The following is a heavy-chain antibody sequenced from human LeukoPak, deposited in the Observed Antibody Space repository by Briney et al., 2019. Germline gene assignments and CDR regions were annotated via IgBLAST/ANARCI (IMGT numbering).Heavy chain of an antibody. CDR1: GFIFSTKG. CDR3: AKYRTPPPYGLDV. CDR2: ISYDGTNQ. J-gene: IGHJ6*02. V-gene: IGHV3-30*18. Sequence: GGSLRLSCAASGFIFSTKGMNWVRQAPDKGLEWVAVISYDGTNQYYGDSVKGRFTISRDNSKNTLYLQMNSLRAEDTATYYCAKYRTPPPYGLDVWGQGTTVTVSS. D-gene: IGHD1-26*01.